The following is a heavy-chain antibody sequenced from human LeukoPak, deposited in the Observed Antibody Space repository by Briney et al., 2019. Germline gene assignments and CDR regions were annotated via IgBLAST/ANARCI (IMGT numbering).Heavy chain of an antibody. Sequence: GGSLRLSCAASGLTFSNYAMRWVRQAPGKGLEWVSALSGSGGSTYYADSVKGRFTISRDNSKNTLYLQMNSLRAEDTALYYCATTSARSCSSTSCYSDYWGQGTLVTVSS. J-gene: IGHJ4*02. CDR3: ATTSARSCSSTSCYSDY. CDR1: GLTFSNYA. CDR2: LSGSGGST. V-gene: IGHV3-23*01. D-gene: IGHD2-2*01.